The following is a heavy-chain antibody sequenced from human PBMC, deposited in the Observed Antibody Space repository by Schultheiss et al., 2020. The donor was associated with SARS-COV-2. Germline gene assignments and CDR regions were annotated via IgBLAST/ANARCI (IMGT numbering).Heavy chain of an antibody. CDR1: GFTFSSYW. V-gene: IGHV3-23*01. CDR3: AKDEGIVLMVYAIGEIDY. Sequence: GGSLRLSCAASGFTFSSYWMHWVRQAPGKGLVWVSIITGSGDDTLYADSVKGRFTISRDNSKNTLYLQMNSLRAEDTAVYYCAKDEGIVLMVYAIGEIDYWGQGTLVTVSS. D-gene: IGHD2-8*01. CDR2: ITGSGDDT. J-gene: IGHJ4*02.